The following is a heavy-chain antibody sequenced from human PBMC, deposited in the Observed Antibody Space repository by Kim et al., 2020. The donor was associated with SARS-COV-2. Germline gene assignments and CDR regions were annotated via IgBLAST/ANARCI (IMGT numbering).Heavy chain of an antibody. J-gene: IGHJ4*02. Sequence: GGSLRLSCAASGFTFSSYSMNWVRQAPGKGLEWVSYISSSSSTIYYADSVKGRFTISRDNAKNSLYLQMNSLRDEDTAVYYCARDGFLSCSGGSCYRKVFPRQYYFDYWGQGTLVTVSS. CDR3: ARDGFLSCSGGSCYRKVFPRQYYFDY. D-gene: IGHD2-15*01. V-gene: IGHV3-48*02. CDR1: GFTFSSYS. CDR2: ISSSSSTI.